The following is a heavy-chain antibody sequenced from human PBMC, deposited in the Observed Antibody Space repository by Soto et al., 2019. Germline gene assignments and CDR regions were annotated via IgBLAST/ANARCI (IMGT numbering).Heavy chain of an antibody. CDR3: ARGPTGWYGYDY. J-gene: IGHJ4*02. D-gene: IGHD6-19*01. Sequence: EVQLVESGGGLVQPGGSLRLSCAASGFTFSSSWMHWVRQAPGKGLVWVSRIYSDGSRTNYADSVQGRFTISRDNAKNTLYLQMNSLRAEDTALYYCARGPTGWYGYDYWGQGNLVTVSS. V-gene: IGHV3-74*01. CDR1: GFTFSSSW. CDR2: IYSDGSRT.